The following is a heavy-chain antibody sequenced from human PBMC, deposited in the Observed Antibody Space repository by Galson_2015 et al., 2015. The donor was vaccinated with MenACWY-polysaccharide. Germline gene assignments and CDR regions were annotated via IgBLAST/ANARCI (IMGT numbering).Heavy chain of an antibody. CDR1: GGTFSSYA. CDR3: ARDQILYCSSTSCYGPDAFDI. CDR2: IIPIFGTA. J-gene: IGHJ3*02. D-gene: IGHD2-2*01. Sequence: SVKVSCKASGGTFSSYAISWVRQAPGQGLEWMGGIIPIFGTASYAQKFQGRVTITADESTSTAYMELSSLRSEDTAVYYCARDQILYCSSTSCYGPDAFDIWGQGTMVTVSS. V-gene: IGHV1-69*13.